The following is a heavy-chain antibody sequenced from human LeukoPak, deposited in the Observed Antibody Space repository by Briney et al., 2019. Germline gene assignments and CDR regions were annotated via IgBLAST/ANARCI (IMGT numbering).Heavy chain of an antibody. J-gene: IGHJ5*02. CDR2: ISGSGGST. Sequence: GESLTISCKTSGYTFSSYARSWVRQAPGKGLEWVSAISGSGGSTYYADSVNGRFTISRDNSKNTLYLQMNSLRAEDTAVYYCAKAMVRGVPSGNWFDPWGQGPLVTVSS. CDR3: AKAMVRGVPSGNWFDP. CDR1: GYTFSSYA. V-gene: IGHV3-23*01. D-gene: IGHD3-10*01.